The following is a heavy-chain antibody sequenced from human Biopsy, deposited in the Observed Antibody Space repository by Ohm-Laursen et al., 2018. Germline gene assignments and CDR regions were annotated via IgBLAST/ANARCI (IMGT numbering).Heavy chain of an antibody. Sequence: SLRLSCAASGFPFTGFSMDWVRQAPGKGLEWVASITSGSSYIYYADSVKGLFTISRDNPKNSLYLQMNSLRADDSAVYYCARESALKWYQSLSYFNGMDVWGQGTTVTVSS. CDR1: GFPFTGFS. CDR3: ARESALKWYQSLSYFNGMDV. D-gene: IGHD2-2*01. CDR2: ITSGSSYI. J-gene: IGHJ6*02. V-gene: IGHV3-21*01.